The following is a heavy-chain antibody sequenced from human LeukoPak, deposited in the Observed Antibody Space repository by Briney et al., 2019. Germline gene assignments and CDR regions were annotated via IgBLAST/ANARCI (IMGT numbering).Heavy chain of an antibody. D-gene: IGHD2-2*01. CDR1: GYTFTGYY. V-gene: IGHV1-2*02. J-gene: IGHJ4*02. CDR2: INPNSGGT. Sequence: ASVKVSCKASGYTFTGYYMHWVRQAPGQGLEWMGWINPNSGGTNYAQKFQGRVTMTRDTSINTAYMELSRLRSDDTAVYYYARFRCSRVNLASCYFDYWGQGTLVTVSS. CDR3: ARFRCSRVNLASCYFDY.